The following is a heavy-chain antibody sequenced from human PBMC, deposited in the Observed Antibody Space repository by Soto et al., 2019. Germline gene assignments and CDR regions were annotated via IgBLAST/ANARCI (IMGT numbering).Heavy chain of an antibody. V-gene: IGHV3-21*01. CDR2: ISSSSSYI. Sequence: EVQLVESGGGLVKPGGSLRLSCAASGFTFSSYSMNWVRQAPGKGLEWVSSISSSSSYIYYADSVKGLFTISRDNAKNSLYLQMNSLRAEDTAVYYCARAYCSGGSCFDYWGQGTLVTVSS. CDR1: GFTFSSYS. CDR3: ARAYCSGGSCFDY. D-gene: IGHD2-15*01. J-gene: IGHJ4*02.